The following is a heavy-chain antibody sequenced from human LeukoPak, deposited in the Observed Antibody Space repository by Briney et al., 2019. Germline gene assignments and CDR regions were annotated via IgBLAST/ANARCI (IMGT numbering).Heavy chain of an antibody. Sequence: GESLKISCKGSGYSFTSYWIGWVRQMPGKGLEWMGIIYPSDSDTRYSPSFQGQVTISADKSISTAYLQWSSLKASDTAMYYCARSSTYTYYYGSGSYRYFDYWGQGALVTVSS. CDR1: GYSFTSYW. CDR2: IYPSDSDT. CDR3: ARSSTYTYYYGSGSYRYFDY. V-gene: IGHV5-51*01. J-gene: IGHJ4*02. D-gene: IGHD3-10*01.